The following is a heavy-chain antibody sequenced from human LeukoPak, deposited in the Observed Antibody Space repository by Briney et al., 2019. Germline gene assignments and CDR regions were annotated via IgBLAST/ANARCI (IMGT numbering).Heavy chain of an antibody. CDR3: GRGRGMIDAFDM. CDR1: GFTFSNYW. D-gene: IGHD3-10*01. V-gene: IGHV3-74*01. J-gene: IGHJ3*02. CDR2: INSDGNSP. Sequence: PGGSLRLSCAASGFTFSNYWMHWVRQAPGKGLVWVSRINSDGNSPSYAESLKGRFTITRDNAKNTLYLQMNSLRAEDTSVYYCGRGRGMIDAFDMWGQGTMVTVSS.